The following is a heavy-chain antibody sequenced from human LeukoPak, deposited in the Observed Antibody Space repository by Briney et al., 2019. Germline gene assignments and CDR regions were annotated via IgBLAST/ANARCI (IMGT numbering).Heavy chain of an antibody. CDR1: GFTFSDYY. CDR3: ARAKGSYSFDY. Sequence: GGSLRLSCAASGFTFSDYYMSWIRQAPGKGLEWVSYISGSGSTMYYADSVKGRFTISRDNAKNSLYLQMNSLRAEDTAVYYCARAKGSYSFDYWGQGTLVTVSS. J-gene: IGHJ4*02. CDR2: ISGSGSTM. V-gene: IGHV3-11*01. D-gene: IGHD3-10*01.